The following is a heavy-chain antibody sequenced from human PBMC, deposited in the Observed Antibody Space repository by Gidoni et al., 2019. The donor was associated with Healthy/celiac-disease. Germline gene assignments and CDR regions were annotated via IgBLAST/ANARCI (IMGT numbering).Heavy chain of an antibody. D-gene: IGHD3-22*01. CDR1: GFTFSSYA. J-gene: IGHJ2*01. V-gene: IGHV3-23*01. CDR3: AKGWLLEDWYFDL. Sequence: EVQLLESGGGLVQPGGSLILSCAALGFTFSSYAMSWVGQAPGKGLGWVSAISGSGGSTYYADSVKGRFTISRDNSKNTLYLQMNSLRAEDTAVYYCAKGWLLEDWYFDLWGRGTLVTVSS. CDR2: ISGSGGST.